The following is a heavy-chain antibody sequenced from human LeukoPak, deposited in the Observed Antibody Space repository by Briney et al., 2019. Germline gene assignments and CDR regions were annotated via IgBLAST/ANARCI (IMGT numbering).Heavy chain of an antibody. CDR3: ARDASGWGVANWFDP. V-gene: IGHV1-18*01. J-gene: IGHJ5*02. CDR1: GYTFTSYG. Sequence: ASVTVSCKASGYTFTSYGISWVRQAPGQGLEWMGWISAYNGNTNYAQKLQGRVTMTTDTSTSTAYMELRSLSSDDTAVYYCARDASGWGVANWFDPWGQGTLVTVSS. CDR2: ISAYNGNT. D-gene: IGHD3-16*01.